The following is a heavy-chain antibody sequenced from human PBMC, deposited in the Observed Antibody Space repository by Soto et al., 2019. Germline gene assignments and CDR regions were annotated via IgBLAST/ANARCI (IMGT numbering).Heavy chain of an antibody. V-gene: IGHV3-53*01. D-gene: IGHD1-26*01. CDR3: ARSRYTGTYSCRSLDY. J-gene: IGHJ4*02. CDR1: GFTVSSTY. Sequence: EVQLVESGGGLIQPGGSLRLSCAASGFTVSSTYLTWVRQAPGKGLEWVAILYTGPDTVYADSVKGRFTISRDSSKDTFDLPMNSLRAEDTAMYFCARSRYTGTYSCRSLDYWGQGDLWTVSS. CDR2: LYTGPDT.